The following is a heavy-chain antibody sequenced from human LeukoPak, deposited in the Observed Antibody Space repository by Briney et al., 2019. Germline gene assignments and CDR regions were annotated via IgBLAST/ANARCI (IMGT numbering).Heavy chain of an antibody. Sequence: GGSLRLSCAASGFTFSTYSMTWVRQAPGKGLEWVAFIRYDGSNKYYADSVKGRFTISRDNSKNTLYLQMKSLRAEDTAVYYCAKGPNYDILTGWRKTYNGFDIWGQGTMVTVSS. CDR2: IRYDGSNK. D-gene: IGHD3-9*01. J-gene: IGHJ3*02. CDR1: GFTFSTYS. CDR3: AKGPNYDILTGWRKTYNGFDI. V-gene: IGHV3-30*02.